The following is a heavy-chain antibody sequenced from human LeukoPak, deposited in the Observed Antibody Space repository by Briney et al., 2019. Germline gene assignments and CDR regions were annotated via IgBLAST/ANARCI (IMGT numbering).Heavy chain of an antibody. D-gene: IGHD2-15*01. Sequence: GGSLRLSCAASGFTFSSYAMSWVRQAPGKGLEWVAVIWYDGSNKYYADSVKGRFTISRDNSKNTLYLQMNSLRAEDTAVYYCARDGGGYCSGGSCYFPAPFDYWGQGTLVTVSS. V-gene: IGHV3-33*08. CDR2: IWYDGSNK. CDR3: ARDGGGYCSGGSCYFPAPFDY. CDR1: GFTFSSYA. J-gene: IGHJ4*02.